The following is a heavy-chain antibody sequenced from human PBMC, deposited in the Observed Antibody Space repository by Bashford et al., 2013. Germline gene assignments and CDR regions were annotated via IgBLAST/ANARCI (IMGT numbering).Heavy chain of an antibody. CDR3: ARGGGLNFVVPQPPXAERRYFDL. CDR2: INHSGST. J-gene: IGHJ2*01. Sequence: SETLSLTCAVYGGSFSGYYWSWIRQPPGKGLEWIGEINHSGSTNYNPSLKSRVTISVDTSKNQFSLKLSSVTAADTAVYYCARGGGLNFVVPQPPXAERRYFDLWGLAPWSPSPQ. D-gene: IGHD3-16*01. V-gene: IGHV4-34*01. CDR1: GGSFSGYY.